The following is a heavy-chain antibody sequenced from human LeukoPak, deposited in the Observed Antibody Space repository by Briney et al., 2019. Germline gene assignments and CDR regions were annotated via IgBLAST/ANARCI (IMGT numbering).Heavy chain of an antibody. CDR3: ARGGCTNGVCYLNYYYYYMDV. D-gene: IGHD2-8*01. CDR1: GYTFTGYY. J-gene: IGHJ6*03. V-gene: IGHV1-2*02. Sequence: GASVKVSCKASGYTFTGYYMHWVRQAPGQGLEWMGWTNPNSGGTNYAQKFQGRVTMTRDASISTAYMELSRLRSDDTAVYYCARGGCTNGVCYLNYYYYYMDVWGKGTTVTVSS. CDR2: TNPNSGGT.